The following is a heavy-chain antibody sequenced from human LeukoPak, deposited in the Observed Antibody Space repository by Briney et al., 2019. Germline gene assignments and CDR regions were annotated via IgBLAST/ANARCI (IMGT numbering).Heavy chain of an antibody. V-gene: IGHV3-7*01. Sequence: GGSLRLSCVASGFSLSGYWMSWVRQAPGKGLEWVANIKYDGSGKDYVDSVKGRFTIPRDNARNSLFLQMNSLRVEDTAVYYCARDIAPAGLFYDYWGQGTLVTVSS. CDR3: ARDIAPAGLFYDY. CDR1: GFSLSGYW. J-gene: IGHJ4*02. D-gene: IGHD6-13*01. CDR2: IKYDGSGK.